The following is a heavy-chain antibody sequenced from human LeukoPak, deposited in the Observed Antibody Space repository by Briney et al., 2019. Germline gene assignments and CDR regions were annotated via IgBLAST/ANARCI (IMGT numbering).Heavy chain of an antibody. CDR1: GGSFSGYY. V-gene: IGHV4-34*01. D-gene: IGHD6-13*01. CDR3: ARVLSSWYGYYFDY. CDR2: INHSGST. Sequence: PSETLSLTCAVYGGSFSGYYWSWIRQPPGKGLEWIGEINHSGSTNYNPSLKSRVTISVDTSKNQFSLKLSSVTAADTAVYYCARVLSSWYGYYFDYWGQGTLVTVSS. J-gene: IGHJ4*02.